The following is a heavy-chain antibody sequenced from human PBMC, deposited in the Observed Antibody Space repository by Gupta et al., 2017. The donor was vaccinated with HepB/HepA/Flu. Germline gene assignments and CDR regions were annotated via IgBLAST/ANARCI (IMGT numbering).Heavy chain of an antibody. CDR3: AHRLVXTTVTNSAEYFQH. J-gene: IGHJ1*01. CDR1: GFSLSTSGVG. V-gene: IGHV2-5*01. D-gene: IGHD4-17*01. Sequence: QITLKESGPTLVKLTQTLTLTCTFSGFSLSTSGVGVGWIRQPPGKALEWLALIYWNDDKRYSPSLKSRLTITKDTSKNQVVLTMTNMDPVDTATXYXAHRLVXTTVTNSAEYFQHWGQGTLVTVSS. CDR2: IYWNDDK.